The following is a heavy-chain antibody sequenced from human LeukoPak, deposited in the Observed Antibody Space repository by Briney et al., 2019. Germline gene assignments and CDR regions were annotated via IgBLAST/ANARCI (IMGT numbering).Heavy chain of an antibody. D-gene: IGHD1-14*01. Sequence: SETLSLTCTVSGGSISSSSYYWGWIRQPPGKGLEWIGSIYYSGSTNYNPSLKSRVTISVDKSKNQFSLKLGSVTAADTAVYYCARAPITRGRPNWFDPWGQGTLVTVSS. CDR1: GGSISSSSYY. CDR2: IYYSGST. J-gene: IGHJ5*02. CDR3: ARAPITRGRPNWFDP. V-gene: IGHV4-39*07.